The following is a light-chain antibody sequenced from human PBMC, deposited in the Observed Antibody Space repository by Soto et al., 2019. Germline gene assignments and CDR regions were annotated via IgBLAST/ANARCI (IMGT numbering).Light chain of an antibody. V-gene: IGKV1-5*03. CDR3: QQYNSYPRT. J-gene: IGKJ1*01. CDR1: QSISSC. Sequence: DIQMTQSPSTLSASVGERVTITCQASQSISSCLAWYQQKPGKAPQLLIYQASSLEGGVPSRFSGSGSGTEFTLTISSLQPDDFATYYCQQYNSYPRTFGQGTKVAIK. CDR2: QAS.